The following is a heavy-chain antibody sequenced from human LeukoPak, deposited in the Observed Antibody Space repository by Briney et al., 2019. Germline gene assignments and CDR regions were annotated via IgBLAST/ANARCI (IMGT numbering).Heavy chain of an antibody. CDR2: ISSSSSTI. Sequence: GGSLRLSCAASGFTFSSYSMNWVRQAPGKGLEWVSYISSSSSTIYYPDSVKGRFTISRDNAKNSLYLQMNSLRAEDTAVYYCARGIQDSSSWPIDYWGQGTLVTVSS. CDR3: ARGIQDSSSWPIDY. J-gene: IGHJ4*02. V-gene: IGHV3-48*01. CDR1: GFTFSSYS. D-gene: IGHD6-13*01.